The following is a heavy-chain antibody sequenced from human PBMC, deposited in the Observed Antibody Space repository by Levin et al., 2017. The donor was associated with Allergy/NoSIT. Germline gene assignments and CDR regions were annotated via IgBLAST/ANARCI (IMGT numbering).Heavy chain of an antibody. D-gene: IGHD2-2*01. Sequence: SGPTLVKPTETLTLTCTVSGFSLSNARMGVSWIRQPPGKALEWLAHIFSNDEKSYSTSLKSRLTISKDTSKSQVVLTMTNMDPVDTATYYCARMEVVVVPAATGHWYFDLWGRGTLVTVSS. CDR2: IFSNDEK. V-gene: IGHV2-26*01. CDR3: ARMEVVVVPAATGHWYFDL. J-gene: IGHJ2*01. CDR1: GFSLSNARMG.